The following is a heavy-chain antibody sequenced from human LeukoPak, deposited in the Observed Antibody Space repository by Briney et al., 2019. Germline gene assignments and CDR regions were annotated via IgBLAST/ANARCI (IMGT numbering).Heavy chain of an antibody. CDR3: AREGPYYYGSGSYDVAIDY. Sequence: SVKVSCKASGGTFSSYAISWVRQAPGQGLEWMGGIIPIFGTANYAQKLQGRVTITADESTSTAYMELSSLRSEDTAVYYCAREGPYYYGSGSYDVAIDYWGQGTLVTVSS. J-gene: IGHJ4*02. D-gene: IGHD3-10*01. V-gene: IGHV1-69*13. CDR2: IIPIFGTA. CDR1: GGTFSSYA.